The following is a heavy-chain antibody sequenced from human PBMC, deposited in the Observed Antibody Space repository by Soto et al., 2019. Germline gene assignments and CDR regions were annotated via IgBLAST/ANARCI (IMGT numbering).Heavy chain of an antibody. CDR1: GFTFSSYE. D-gene: IGHD3-3*01. CDR3: AKVGDHRLLEWLGTPRHHYGMDV. V-gene: IGHV3-48*03. CDR2: ISSDATTT. J-gene: IGHJ6*02. Sequence: GGSLRLSCAASGFTFSSYEMNWVRQAPGKGLEWVSCISSDATTTYYADSVKGRFTISRDNAKNSLYLQMNSLGAEDTALYYCAKVGDHRLLEWLGTPRHHYGMDVWGQGTTVTVSS.